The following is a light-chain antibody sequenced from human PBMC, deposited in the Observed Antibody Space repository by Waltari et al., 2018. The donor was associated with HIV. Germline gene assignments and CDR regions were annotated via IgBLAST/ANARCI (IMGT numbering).Light chain of an antibody. CDR1: SGHSRFA. CDR3: QTWGAGAVV. J-gene: IGLJ2*01. CDR2: VDSDGSH. Sequence: PVVTQSSSASASLGASVRLTCTLSSGHSRFAIAWHQQLPEKGPQFLLKVDSDGSHIRGDGIPDRFSGSSSGTERYLTISNLQSDDEADYYCQTWGAGAVVFGGGTRLTVL. V-gene: IGLV4-69*01.